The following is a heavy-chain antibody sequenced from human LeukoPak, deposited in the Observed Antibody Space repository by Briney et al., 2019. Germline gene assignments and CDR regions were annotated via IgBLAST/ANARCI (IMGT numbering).Heavy chain of an antibody. CDR2: TYYRSKWYN. J-gene: IGHJ6*02. CDR3: ARGGYSSSWDPFVFYGMDV. D-gene: IGHD6-13*01. CDR1: GDSVSSNSAA. V-gene: IGHV6-1*01. Sequence: SQTLSLTCAISGDSVSSNSAAWNWIRQSPSRGLEWLGRTYYRSKWYNDYAVSVKSRITINPDTSKNQFSLQLNSVTPEDTAVYYCARGGYSSSWDPFVFYGMDVWGQGTTVTVSS.